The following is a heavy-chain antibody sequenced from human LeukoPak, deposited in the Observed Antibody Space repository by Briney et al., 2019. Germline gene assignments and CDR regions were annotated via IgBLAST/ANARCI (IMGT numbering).Heavy chain of an antibody. V-gene: IGHV4-31*03. D-gene: IGHD4-17*01. J-gene: IGHJ4*02. CDR2: IYHSGST. CDR1: GGSISSGAYY. CDR3: TGTIHGDSYYFDS. Sequence: SETLSLTCTVSGGSISSGAYYWSWIRQHPGKGLEWIGYIYHSGSTSYNPSLKSRVTISVETSKNQFSLKLSSVTAADTAVYFCTGTIHGDSYYFDSWGQGTLVTVSS.